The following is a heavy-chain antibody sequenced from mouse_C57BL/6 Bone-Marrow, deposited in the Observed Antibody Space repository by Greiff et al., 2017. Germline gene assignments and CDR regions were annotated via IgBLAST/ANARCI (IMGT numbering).Heavy chain of an antibody. J-gene: IGHJ1*03. CDR3: ASDCYGDSSVDV. Sequence: QVQLQQPGAELVKPGASVKMSCKASGYTFTSYWITWVKQRPGQGLEWIGVIHPGSGSTNYNEKFKSKATLTVDTSSSTAYMQLSSLTCEDSAVYYCASDCYGDSSVDVWGTGTTVTVTA. D-gene: IGHD1-1*01. CDR1: GYTFTSYW. CDR2: IHPGSGST. V-gene: IGHV1-55*01.